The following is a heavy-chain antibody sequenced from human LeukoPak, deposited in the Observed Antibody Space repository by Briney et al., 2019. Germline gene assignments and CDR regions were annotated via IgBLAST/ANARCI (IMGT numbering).Heavy chain of an antibody. D-gene: IGHD6-13*01. V-gene: IGHV1-18*04. CDR1: GYTFTSYG. Sequence: ASVKVSCKASGYTFTSYGISWVRQAPGQGVEWMGWISAYNGNTNYAQKLQGRVTMTTDTSTSTAYMELRSLRSDDTAVYYCAINSQQLVPDYWGQGTLVTVSS. J-gene: IGHJ4*02. CDR2: ISAYNGNT. CDR3: AINSQQLVPDY.